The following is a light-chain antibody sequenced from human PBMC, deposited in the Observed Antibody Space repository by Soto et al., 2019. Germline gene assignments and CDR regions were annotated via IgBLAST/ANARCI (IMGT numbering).Light chain of an antibody. V-gene: IGKV3-20*01. J-gene: IGKJ3*01. CDR3: QQYGSSPVT. CDR1: QTVTSSY. Sequence: EIVLTQSPGTLSLSPGERATLSCMASQTVTSSYLAWYQQKPGQAPRLLIYAASSRATGIPDRFSGSGSGTDFTLTISRLEPEDFAVYYCQQYGSSPVTFGPGTKVDIK. CDR2: AAS.